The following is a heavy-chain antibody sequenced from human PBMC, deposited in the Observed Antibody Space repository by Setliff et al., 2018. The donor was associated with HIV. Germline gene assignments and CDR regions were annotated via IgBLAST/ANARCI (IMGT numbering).Heavy chain of an antibody. J-gene: IGHJ3*01. CDR1: GYIIVGYK. CDR3: ARPRVFDSFDV. Sequence: ASVKVSCKATGYIIVGYKMNWVRQVPGQGLEWIGRISPNNGAAEYAPRFQGRVRMTLDTSISTAYLEIPSLTSGDAAVYYCARPRVFDSFDVWGQGTMVTVSS. V-gene: IGHV1-2*06. CDR2: ISPNNGAA.